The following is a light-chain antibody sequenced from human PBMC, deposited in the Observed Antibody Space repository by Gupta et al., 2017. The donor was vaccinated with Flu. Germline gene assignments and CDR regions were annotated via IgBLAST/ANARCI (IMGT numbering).Light chain of an antibody. CDR1: SSHVSGYTY. V-gene: IGLV2-14*01. CDR2: EVS. Sequence: QSPQSHPLSVGGSRGHAIRILCSRPSSHVSGYTYVSWYQQHPGKAPKVMIYEVSNRPSGVSNRFSGSKSGNTASLTISGLQAEDEADYYCSSYTTSSTVVFGGGTKLTVL. J-gene: IGLJ2*01. CDR3: SSYTTSSTVV.